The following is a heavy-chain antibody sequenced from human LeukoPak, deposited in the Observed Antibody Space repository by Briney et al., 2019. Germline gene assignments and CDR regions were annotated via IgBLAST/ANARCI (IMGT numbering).Heavy chain of an antibody. Sequence: SETLSLTCTVSGASLTDFNYDCGWGRQPPGKGLKWIGSINYSGATYYNASLKSRVTISLDTSENQLSLQVNSVTAADTAVYYCATHKGPEVATPPLLDHWGPGTLVTVSS. V-gene: IGHV4-39*01. CDR1: GASLTDFNYD. D-gene: IGHD5-12*01. J-gene: IGHJ4*02. CDR3: ATHKGPEVATPPLLDH. CDR2: INYSGAT.